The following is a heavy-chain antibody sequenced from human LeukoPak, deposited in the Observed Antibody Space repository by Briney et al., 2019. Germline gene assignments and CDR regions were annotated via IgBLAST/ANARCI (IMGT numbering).Heavy chain of an antibody. D-gene: IGHD3-22*01. CDR3: ARGTRNRHYYDSSVYVDY. Sequence: SETLSLTCAVYGGSFSGYYWSWIRQPPGKGLEWIGEINHSGSTNYNPSLKSRVTMSVDTSKDQFSLKLSSVTAADTADFYCARGTRNRHYYDSSVYVDYWGQGTLVTVSS. V-gene: IGHV4-34*01. CDR2: INHSGST. CDR1: GGSFSGYY. J-gene: IGHJ4*02.